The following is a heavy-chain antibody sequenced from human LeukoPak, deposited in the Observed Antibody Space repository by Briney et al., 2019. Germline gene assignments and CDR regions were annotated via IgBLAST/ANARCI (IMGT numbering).Heavy chain of an antibody. CDR3: ARDRYCSGGSCYFDAFDI. Sequence: GGSLRLSCAVSGFTFSTYAMHWVRQAPGKGLEWVAVISYDGRSKYYADSVTGRFTIPRDSSKSTLYLQMNTLRVEDTAVYYCARDRYCSGGSCYFDAFDIWGQGTMVTVSS. J-gene: IGHJ3*02. V-gene: IGHV3-30*04. D-gene: IGHD2-15*01. CDR2: ISYDGRSK. CDR1: GFTFSTYA.